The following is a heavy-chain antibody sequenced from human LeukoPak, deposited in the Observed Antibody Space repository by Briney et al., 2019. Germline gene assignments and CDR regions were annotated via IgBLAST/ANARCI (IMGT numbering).Heavy chain of an antibody. CDR1: GYSFTSYW. CDR3: ARHPESSHWNPYPDY. D-gene: IGHD1-1*01. Sequence: GESLKISCKGSGYSFTSYWIGWVRQMPGKGLEWMGIIYPGDSDTRYSPSFQGQVTISADKSISTAYLQWSSLKASDTAIYYCARHPESSHWNPYPDYWGQGTLVTVSS. CDR2: IYPGDSDT. J-gene: IGHJ4*02. V-gene: IGHV5-51*01.